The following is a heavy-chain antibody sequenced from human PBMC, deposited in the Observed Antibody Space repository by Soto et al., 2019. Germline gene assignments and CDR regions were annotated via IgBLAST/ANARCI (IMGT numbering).Heavy chain of an antibody. D-gene: IGHD6-19*01. CDR2: ISSGSSTI. CDR3: ARWDSSGWYCHY. Sequence: EVQLVESGGGLVQPGGSLRLSCAASGFTFSSYSMNWVRQAPGKGLEWVSYISSGSSTIYYSDSVKGRFTISRDNAKNSLYLQINSLRDEDTAVYYCARWDSSGWYCHYWVQGTLVTVSS. J-gene: IGHJ4*02. CDR1: GFTFSSYS. V-gene: IGHV3-48*02.